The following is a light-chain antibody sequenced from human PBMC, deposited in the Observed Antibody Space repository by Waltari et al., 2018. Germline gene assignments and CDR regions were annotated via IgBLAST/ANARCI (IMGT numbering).Light chain of an antibody. CDR1: QSVRSK. CDR2: GAS. CDR3: QQNNNWPPWT. V-gene: IGKV3-15*01. Sequence: EIVMTQSPATLSVSPGERATLFCRASQSVRSKLAWYQQKPGQAPRLLLYGASTRATGIPARFSGSGSGTEFTLTISSLQSEDFAVYYCQQNNNWPPWTFGQGTKVEIK. J-gene: IGKJ1*01.